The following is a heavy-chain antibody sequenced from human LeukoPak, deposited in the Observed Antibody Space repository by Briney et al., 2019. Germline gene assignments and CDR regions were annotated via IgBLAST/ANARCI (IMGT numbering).Heavy chain of an antibody. Sequence: GRSLRLSCAASGFTFSSYAMHWVRQAPGKGLEWVAVISYGGSNKYYADSVKGRFTISRDNSKNTLYLQMNSLRAEDTAVYYCARVRGKGHMVRAHAFDIWGQGTMVTVSS. J-gene: IGHJ3*02. D-gene: IGHD3-10*01. CDR1: GFTFSSYA. CDR2: ISYGGSNK. V-gene: IGHV3-30-3*01. CDR3: ARVRGKGHMVRAHAFDI.